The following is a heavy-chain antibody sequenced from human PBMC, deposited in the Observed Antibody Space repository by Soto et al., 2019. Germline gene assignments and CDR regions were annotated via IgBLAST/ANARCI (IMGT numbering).Heavy chain of an antibody. J-gene: IGHJ4*02. CDR3: ARETSSWNYDSI. CDR1: GGSISSYY. Sequence: SETLSLTCTVSGGSISSYYWSWIRQPPGKGLEWIGYIYYSGSTNYNPSLKSRVTISVDTSKNQFSLKLSSVTAADTAVYYCARETSSWNYDSIWGQGTLVTVSS. V-gene: IGHV4-59*01. CDR2: IYYSGST. D-gene: IGHD1-7*01.